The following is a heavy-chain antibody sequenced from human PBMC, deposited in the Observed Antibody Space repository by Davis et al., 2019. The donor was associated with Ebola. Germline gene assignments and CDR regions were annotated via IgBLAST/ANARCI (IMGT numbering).Heavy chain of an antibody. CDR2: INHSGST. J-gene: IGHJ6*02. Sequence: SETLSLTCAVYGGSFSGYYLSWIRQPPGKGLEWIGEINHSGSTNYNPSLKSRVTISVDTSKNQFSLKLSSVTAADTAVYYCARGKIVVVVAATHYYYYGMDVWGQGTTVTVSS. CDR3: ARGKIVVVVAATHYYYYGMDV. CDR1: GGSFSGYY. D-gene: IGHD2-15*01. V-gene: IGHV4-34*01.